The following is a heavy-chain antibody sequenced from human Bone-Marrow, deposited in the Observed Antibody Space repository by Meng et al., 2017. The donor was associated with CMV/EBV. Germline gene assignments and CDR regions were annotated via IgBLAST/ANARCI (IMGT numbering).Heavy chain of an antibody. CDR2: VYYSTST. J-gene: IGHJ4*02. CDR1: GGSISSSIYY. D-gene: IGHD6-6*01. V-gene: IGHV4-39*01. CDR3: ASSRYSSSSWFDY. Sequence: GSLRLSCTVSGGSISSSIYYWGWIRQPPGKGLEWIGSVYYSTSTYYNPSLKSRVTISVDTSKNQFSLKLPSMTAADTAVYYCASSRYSSSSWFDYWGQGTLVTVSS.